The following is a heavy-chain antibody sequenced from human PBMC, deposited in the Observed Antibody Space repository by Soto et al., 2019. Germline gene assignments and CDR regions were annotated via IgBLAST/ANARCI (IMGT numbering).Heavy chain of an antibody. J-gene: IGHJ4*02. V-gene: IGHV4-30-2*01. CDR2: IYHSGST. CDR3: ARVLGHYFDY. Sequence: SETLSLTCAFSGCSISSGGYSWSWIRQPPGKGLEWIGYIYHSGSTYYNPSLKSRVTISVDRSKNQFSLKLSSVTAADTAVYYCARVLGHYFDYWGQGTLVTVSS. CDR1: GCSISSGGYS.